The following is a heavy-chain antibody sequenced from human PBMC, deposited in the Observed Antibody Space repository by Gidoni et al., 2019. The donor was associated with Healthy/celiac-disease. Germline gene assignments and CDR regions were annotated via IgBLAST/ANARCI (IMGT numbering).Heavy chain of an antibody. CDR3: ARGLGTAMATHWYFDL. J-gene: IGHJ2*01. V-gene: IGHV4-34*01. Sequence: QVQLQQRGAGRLKPSETLSLTCAVYGGSFSGYYWSWIRQPPGKGLEWIGEINHSGSTNYNPSLKSRVTISVDTSKNQFSLKLSSVTAADTAVYYCARGLGTAMATHWYFDLWGRGTLVTVSS. D-gene: IGHD5-18*01. CDR1: GGSFSGYY. CDR2: INHSGST.